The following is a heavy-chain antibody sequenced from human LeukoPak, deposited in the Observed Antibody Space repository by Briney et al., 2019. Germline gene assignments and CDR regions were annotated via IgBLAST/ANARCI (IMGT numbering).Heavy chain of an antibody. D-gene: IGHD3-22*01. CDR2: ISGSGGST. J-gene: IGHJ4*02. Sequence: HPSETLSLTCAVYGGSFSGYYWSWIRQPPGKGLEWVSAISGSGGSTYYADSVKGRFTISRDNSKNTLYLQMNSLRAEDTAVYYCARGVDYYENSGTIDYWGQGTLVTVSS. CDR1: GGSFSGYY. V-gene: IGHV3-23*01. CDR3: ARGVDYYENSGTIDY.